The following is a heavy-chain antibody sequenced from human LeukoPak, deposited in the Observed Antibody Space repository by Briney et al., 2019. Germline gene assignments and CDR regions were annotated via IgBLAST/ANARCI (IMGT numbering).Heavy chain of an antibody. Sequence: GGSLRLSCAASGFTFSSYEMNWVRQAPGKGLEWVSYISSSGSTIYYADSVKGRFTISRDNAKNTLYLQMNSLRVEDTAVYYCARVPDYYDSSGYWGQGTLVTVSS. CDR2: ISSSGSTI. D-gene: IGHD3-22*01. J-gene: IGHJ4*02. CDR1: GFTFSSYE. CDR3: ARVPDYYDSSGY. V-gene: IGHV3-48*03.